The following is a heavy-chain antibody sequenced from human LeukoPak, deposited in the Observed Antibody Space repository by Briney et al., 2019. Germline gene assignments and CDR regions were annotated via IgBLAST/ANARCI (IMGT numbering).Heavy chain of an antibody. CDR1: GFTFSSYS. J-gene: IGHJ5*02. CDR3: ARDHQYGDYTDNWFDP. V-gene: IGHV3-21*01. CDR2: ISSSSSYI. Sequence: GGSLRLSCAASGFTFSSYSMNWVRQAPGKGLEWVSSISSSSSYIYYADSVKGRFTISRDNAKNSLYLQMNSLRAEGTAVYYCARDHQYGDYTDNWFDPWGQGTLVTVSS. D-gene: IGHD4-17*01.